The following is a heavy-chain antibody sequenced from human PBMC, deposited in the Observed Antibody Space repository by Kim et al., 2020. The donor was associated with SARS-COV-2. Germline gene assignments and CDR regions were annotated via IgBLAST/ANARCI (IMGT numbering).Heavy chain of an antibody. CDR1: GYTFTSYG. V-gene: IGHV1-18*01. CDR3: AREGYSSSWYVLGGYGMDV. CDR2: ISAYNGNT. D-gene: IGHD6-13*01. Sequence: ASVKVSCKASGYTFTSYGISWVRQAPGQGLEWMGWISAYNGNTNYAQKLQGRVTMTTDTSTSIAYMELRSLRSDDTAVYYCAREGYSSSWYVLGGYGMDVWGQGTTVTVSS. J-gene: IGHJ6*02.